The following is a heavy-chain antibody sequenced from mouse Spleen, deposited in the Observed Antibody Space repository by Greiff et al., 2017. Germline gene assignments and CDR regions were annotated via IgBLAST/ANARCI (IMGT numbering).Heavy chain of an antibody. V-gene: IGHV1-59*01. Sequence: QVQLKQSGPVLVKPGASVKMSCKASGYTFTSYWMHWVKQRPGQGLEWIGVIDPSDSYTSYNQKFKGKATLTVDTSSSTAYMQLSSLTSEDSAVYYCALDYYGYYAMDYWGQGTSVTVSS. CDR2: IDPSDSYT. CDR3: ALDYYGYYAMDY. D-gene: IGHD1-1*01. CDR1: GYTFTSYW. J-gene: IGHJ4*01.